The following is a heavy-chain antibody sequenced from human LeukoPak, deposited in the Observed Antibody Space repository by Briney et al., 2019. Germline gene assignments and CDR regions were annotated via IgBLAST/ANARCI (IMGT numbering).Heavy chain of an antibody. J-gene: IGHJ6*02. CDR2: IYYSGST. D-gene: IGHD4-11*01. V-gene: IGHV4-31*03. CDR1: GGSISSGGYY. CDR3: ARVRTYRQPPYYYYYGMDV. Sequence: PSQTLSLTCTVSGGSISSGGYYWSWIRQHPGKGLEWIGYIYYSGSTYYNPSLKSRVTISVDTSKNQFSLKLSSVTAADTAVYYCARVRTYRQPPYYYYYGMDVWGQGTTVTVSS.